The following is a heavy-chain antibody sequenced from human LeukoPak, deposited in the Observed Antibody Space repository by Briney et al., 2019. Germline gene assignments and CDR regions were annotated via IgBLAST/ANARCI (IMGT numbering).Heavy chain of an antibody. CDR2: INWNGGST. CDR1: GFTFDDYG. Sequence: GGSLRLSCAASGFTFDDYGMSWVRQAPGKGLEWVSGINWNGGSTGYADSVKGRFTISRDNAKNSLYLQMNSLRAEDTALYYCARGPYVGYGDYYYFDYWGQGTLVTVSS. CDR3: ARGPYVGYGDYYYFDY. J-gene: IGHJ4*02. D-gene: IGHD4-17*01. V-gene: IGHV3-20*04.